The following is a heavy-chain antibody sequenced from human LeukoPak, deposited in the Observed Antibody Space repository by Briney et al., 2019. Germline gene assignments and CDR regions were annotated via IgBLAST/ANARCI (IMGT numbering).Heavy chain of an antibody. D-gene: IGHD2-2*01. CDR1: GGSISSGDSY. CDR2: IYYSGST. V-gene: IGHV4-30-4*01. CDR3: ARENICSSTSCPTPGWFDP. J-gene: IGHJ5*02. Sequence: SETLSLTCTVSGGSISSGDSYWSWIRQPPGKGLEWIGYIYYSGSTYYNPSLKSRVTISVDTSKNQFSLKLSSVTAADTAVYYCARENICSSTSCPTPGWFDPWGQGTLVTVSS.